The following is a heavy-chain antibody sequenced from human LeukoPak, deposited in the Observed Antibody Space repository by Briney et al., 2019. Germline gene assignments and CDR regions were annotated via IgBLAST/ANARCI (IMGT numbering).Heavy chain of an antibody. CDR2: INPNSGGT. J-gene: IGHJ4*02. CDR1: GYTFTGYY. D-gene: IGHD3-16*02. V-gene: IGHV1-2*04. Sequence: ASVKVSCKASGYTFTGYYMHWVRQAPGQGLEWMGWINPNSGGTNYAQKFQGWVTMTRDTSISTAYMELSRLRSDDTAVYYCARVPEEDPYDYVWGGYPPYFDYWGQGTLVTVSS. CDR3: ARVPEEDPYDYVWGGYPPYFDY.